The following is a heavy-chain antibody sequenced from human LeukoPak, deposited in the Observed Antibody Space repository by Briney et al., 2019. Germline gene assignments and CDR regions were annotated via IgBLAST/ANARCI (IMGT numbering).Heavy chain of an antibody. CDR3: AKSEDFWSGYYIPVNFDY. J-gene: IGHJ4*02. CDR2: ISGSGGST. Sequence: GGSLRLSCAASGFAFSSYAMSWVRRAPGKGLEWVSAISGSGGSTYYADSVKGRFTISRDNSKNTLYLQMNSLRAEDTAVYYCAKSEDFWSGYYIPVNFDYWGQGTLVTVSS. D-gene: IGHD3-3*01. CDR1: GFAFSSYA. V-gene: IGHV3-23*01.